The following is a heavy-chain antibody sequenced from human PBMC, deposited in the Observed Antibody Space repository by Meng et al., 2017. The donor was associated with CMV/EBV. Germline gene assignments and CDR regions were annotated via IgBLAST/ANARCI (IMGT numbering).Heavy chain of an antibody. D-gene: IGHD1-14*01. CDR3: THISNDWFFHL. J-gene: IGHJ2*01. Sequence: GESLKISCAASGFTFSSYAMHWVRQAPGKGLEWVAVISYDGSNKYYADSVKGRFTISRDNAKNSLYLQMNSLKTEDTGVYYCTHISNDWFFHLWGRGTLVTVSS. CDR2: ISYDGSNK. V-gene: IGHV3-30-3*01. CDR1: GFTFSSYA.